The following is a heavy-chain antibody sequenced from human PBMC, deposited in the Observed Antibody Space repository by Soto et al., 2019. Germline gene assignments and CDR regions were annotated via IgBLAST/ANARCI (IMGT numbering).Heavy chain of an antibody. Sequence: QVQLLESGGGLVKPGGSLRLSCAASGFIFRDFYMSWIRQVPGKGLEWLSKISSSSSSTDYADSVKGRFTISRDNAKNSLYLQMSSLRAEDTAVYDCARDRGGGSIFGGHYGMDVWGQGTTVTVSS. D-gene: IGHD3-3*01. CDR2: ISSSSSST. CDR3: ARDRGGGSIFGGHYGMDV. CDR1: GFIFRDFY. V-gene: IGHV3-11*06. J-gene: IGHJ6*02.